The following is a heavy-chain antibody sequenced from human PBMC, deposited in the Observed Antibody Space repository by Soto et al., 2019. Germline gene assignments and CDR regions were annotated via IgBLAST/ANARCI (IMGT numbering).Heavy chain of an antibody. CDR2: IIPIFGTA. CDR1: VGTLSSYA. V-gene: IGHV1-69*13. J-gene: IGHJ4*02. D-gene: IGHD2-15*01. CDR3: ARQGDSDCSGGSCQFDY. Sequence: PSVTVSCKASVGTLSSYAIRWVRQAPGQGLEWMGGIIPIFGTANYAQKFQGRVTITADESTSTAYMELSSLRSEDTAVYYCARQGDSDCSGGSCQFDYWGQGTLVTVSS.